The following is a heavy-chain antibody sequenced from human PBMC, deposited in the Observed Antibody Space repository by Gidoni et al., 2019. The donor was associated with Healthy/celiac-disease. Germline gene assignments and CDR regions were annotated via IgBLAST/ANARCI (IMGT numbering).Heavy chain of an antibody. CDR2: IYHSGST. J-gene: IGHJ4*02. D-gene: IGHD3-22*01. V-gene: IGHV4-38-2*01. CDR1: GYSISSGYY. Sequence: QVQLQESGPGLVKPSETLSLTCAVSGYSISSGYYWGWIRQPPGKGLEWIGSIYHSGSTYYNPSLKSRVTISVDTSKNQFSLKLSSVTAADTAVYYCMIYDSSGYQFDYWGQGTLVTVSS. CDR3: MIYDSSGYQFDY.